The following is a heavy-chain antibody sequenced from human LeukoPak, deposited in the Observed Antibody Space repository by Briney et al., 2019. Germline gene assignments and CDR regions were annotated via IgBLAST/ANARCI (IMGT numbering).Heavy chain of an antibody. V-gene: IGHV4-39*07. J-gene: IGHJ6*03. Sequence: SETLSLTCTVSGASISSTTYYWGWIRQPPRKGLEWIASIYYSGSTYYNPSLKSRVTISVDTSKNQFSLKLSSVTAADTAVYYCARLGYCSGGSCYNWIDYYYMDVWGKGTTVTISS. D-gene: IGHD2-15*01. CDR1: GASISSTTYY. CDR3: ARLGYCSGGSCYNWIDYYYMDV. CDR2: IYYSGST.